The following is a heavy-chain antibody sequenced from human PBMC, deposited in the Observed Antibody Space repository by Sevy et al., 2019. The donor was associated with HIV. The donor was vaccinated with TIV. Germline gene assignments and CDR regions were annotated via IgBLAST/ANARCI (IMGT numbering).Heavy chain of an antibody. J-gene: IGHJ4*02. V-gene: IGHV4-39*01. CDR3: ARHGLRSRCPHYSNYGGRGKIDY. CDR1: GGSISSSSYY. CDR2: IYYSGST. Sequence: SETLSLTCTVSGGSISSSSYYWGWIRQPPGKGLEWIGSIYYSGSTYYNPSLKSRVTISVDTSKNQFSLKLSSVTAADTAVYYCARHGLRSRCPHYSNYGGRGKIDYWGQGTLVTVSS. D-gene: IGHD4-4*01.